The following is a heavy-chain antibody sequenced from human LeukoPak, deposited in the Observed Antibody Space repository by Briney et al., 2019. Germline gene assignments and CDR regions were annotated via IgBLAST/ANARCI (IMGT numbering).Heavy chain of an antibody. D-gene: IGHD6-6*01. CDR3: GRVGGRSKAAKGDAFDI. CDR1: GFTFSSYS. Sequence: GGSLRLSCAASGFTFSSYSMNWVRQAPGKGLEWVSSISSGSTYMYYADSVKGRFTISRDNAQNSMYLQMNGLRAEDTAVYYCGRVGGRSKAAKGDAFDIWGQGTMVVVSS. V-gene: IGHV3-21*01. CDR2: ISSGSTYM. J-gene: IGHJ3*02.